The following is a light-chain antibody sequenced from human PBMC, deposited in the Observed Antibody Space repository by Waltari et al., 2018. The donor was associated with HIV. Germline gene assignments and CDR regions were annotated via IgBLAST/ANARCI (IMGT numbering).Light chain of an antibody. Sequence: QSVLTQPPSASGTPGQTVTISCSGRSSNIASHSVDWYQHVPGTAPKLLIHISDQRPSGVSGRLSGYRSGTSASLTISGLQSEDEADYYCAAWDDSVSGLVFGGGTKLTVL. V-gene: IGLV1-44*01. CDR3: AAWDDSVSGLV. J-gene: IGLJ3*02. CDR1: SSNIASHS. CDR2: ISD.